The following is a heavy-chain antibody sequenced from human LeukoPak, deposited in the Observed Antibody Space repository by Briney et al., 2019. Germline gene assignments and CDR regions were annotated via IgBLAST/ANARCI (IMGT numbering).Heavy chain of an antibody. Sequence: PGGSLRLSCTASGFTFSSYALSWVRQAPGKGLEWVSVISGSGGTTYSADSVKGPFSISRDNSKNTLYLQMKSLRADDMAVYYCARTGGPGILGWFDLWGQGTLVTVSS. V-gene: IGHV3-23*01. CDR2: ISGSGGTT. CDR3: ARTGGPGILGWFDL. CDR1: GFTFSSYA. J-gene: IGHJ5*02. D-gene: IGHD6-25*01.